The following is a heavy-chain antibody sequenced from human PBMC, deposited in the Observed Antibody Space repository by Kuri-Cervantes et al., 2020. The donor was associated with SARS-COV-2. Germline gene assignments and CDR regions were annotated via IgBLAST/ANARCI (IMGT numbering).Heavy chain of an antibody. CDR2: IYYSGST. CDR1: GGSFSGYY. Sequence: SQTLSLTCAVYGGSFSGYYWGWIRQPPGKGLEWIGSIYYSGSTYYNPSLKSRVTISVDTSKNQFSLKLSSVTAADTAVYYCASGYITGTTVAYDPWGQGTLVTVSS. CDR3: ASGYITGTTVAYDP. D-gene: IGHD1-7*01. V-gene: IGHV4-34*01. J-gene: IGHJ5*02.